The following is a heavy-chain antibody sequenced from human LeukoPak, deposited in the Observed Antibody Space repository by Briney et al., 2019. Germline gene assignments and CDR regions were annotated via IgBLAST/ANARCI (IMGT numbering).Heavy chain of an antibody. V-gene: IGHV3-48*03. CDR1: GFTFSSYE. Sequence: PGGSLRLSCAASGFTFSSYEMNWVRQAPGKGLEWVSYIRSSGSIVYYADSVKGRFTISRDNAKNSLYLQMNSLRAEDTAVYYCAREGAVRGYYFDYWGQGTLVTVSS. CDR3: AREGAVRGYYFDY. CDR2: IRSSGSIV. D-gene: IGHD1-26*01. J-gene: IGHJ4*02.